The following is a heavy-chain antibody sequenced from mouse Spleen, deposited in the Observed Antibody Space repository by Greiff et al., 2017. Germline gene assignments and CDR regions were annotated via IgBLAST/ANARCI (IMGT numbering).Heavy chain of an antibody. J-gene: IGHJ4*01. Sequence: VKLVESGAELARPGASVKMSCKASGYTFTSYTMHWVKQRPGQGLEWIGYINPSSGYTNYNQKFKDKATLTADKSSSTAYMQLSSLTSEDSAVYYCARDDGFMDYWGQGTSVTVSS. V-gene: IGHV1-4*01. CDR2: INPSSGYT. CDR1: GYTFTSYT. CDR3: ARDDGFMDY. D-gene: IGHD2-3*01.